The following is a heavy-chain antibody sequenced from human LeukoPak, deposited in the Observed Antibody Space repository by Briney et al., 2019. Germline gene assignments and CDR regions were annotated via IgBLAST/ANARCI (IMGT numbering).Heavy chain of an antibody. V-gene: IGHV3-23*01. Sequence: GGSLRLSCAASGFTFSSYGMSWVRQAPGKGLEWVSAISGSGGSTYYADSVKGRFTISRDNSKNTLYLQMSSLRAEDTAVYYCARERGYSGHDADYWGQGTLVTVSS. CDR1: GFTFSSYG. J-gene: IGHJ4*02. CDR2: ISGSGGST. D-gene: IGHD5-12*01. CDR3: ARERGYSGHDADY.